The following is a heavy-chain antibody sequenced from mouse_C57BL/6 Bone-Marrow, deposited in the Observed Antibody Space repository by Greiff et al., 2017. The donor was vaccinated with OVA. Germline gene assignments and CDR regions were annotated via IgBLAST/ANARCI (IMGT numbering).Heavy chain of an antibody. D-gene: IGHD1-1*01. Sequence: DVQLQEPGAELVRPGASVKLSCTASGFNIKDDYMHWVKQRPEQGLEWIGWIDPENGYTEYASKFQGKATITADTSSNTAYLQLSSLTSEDTAVYYCTTHYYGSSPPFAYWGQGTLVTVSA. CDR1: GFNIKDDY. J-gene: IGHJ3*01. CDR2: IDPENGYT. V-gene: IGHV14-4*01. CDR3: TTHYYGSSPPFAY.